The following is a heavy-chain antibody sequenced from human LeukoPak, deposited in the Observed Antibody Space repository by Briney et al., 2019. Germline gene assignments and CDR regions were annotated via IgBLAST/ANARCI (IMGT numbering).Heavy chain of an antibody. CDR3: LRYNYGYYFDY. CDR2: ISSSSYSI. V-gene: IGHV3-48*01. J-gene: IGHJ4*02. D-gene: IGHD5-18*01. CDR1: GFTFRDYS. Sequence: GSLRLSCAASGFTFRDYSMSWVRQAAGKGLEWISYISSSSYSIYYSDSVKGRFTISRDNAKNSLYLQMNSLRAEDTAVYYCLRYNYGYYFDYWGQGTLVTVSS.